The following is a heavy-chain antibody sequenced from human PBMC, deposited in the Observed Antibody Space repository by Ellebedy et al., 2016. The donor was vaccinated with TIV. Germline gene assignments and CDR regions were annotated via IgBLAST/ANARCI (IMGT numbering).Heavy chain of an antibody. D-gene: IGHD5-18*01. V-gene: IGHV3-23*01. CDR2: IVGSGV. CDR1: GFTFSPYA. J-gene: IGHJ4*02. Sequence: GESLKISCAASGFTFSPYAMAWVRQAPGKGLEWVSGIVGSGVQKYADSVKGRFTISRDNSKRTVDLQMNSLRAEDTAIYFCAKDRTSGDGYWVFDNWGQGTLVSVSS. CDR3: AKDRTSGDGYWVFDN.